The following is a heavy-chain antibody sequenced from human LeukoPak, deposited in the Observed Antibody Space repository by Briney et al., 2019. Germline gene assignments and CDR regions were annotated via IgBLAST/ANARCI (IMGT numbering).Heavy chain of an antibody. CDR3: ARAAYCSSTSCYLPFPYGMDV. CDR2: IWYDGSNR. D-gene: IGHD2-2*01. V-gene: IGHV3-33*01. Sequence: GGSLRLSCAASGFSFSSYGMHWVRQAPGKGLEWVAVIWYDGSNRYCADSVKGRFTISRDNSKNTLYLQMNSLRAEDTAVYYCARAAYCSSTSCYLPFPYGMDVWGQGTTVTVSS. CDR1: GFSFSSYG. J-gene: IGHJ6*02.